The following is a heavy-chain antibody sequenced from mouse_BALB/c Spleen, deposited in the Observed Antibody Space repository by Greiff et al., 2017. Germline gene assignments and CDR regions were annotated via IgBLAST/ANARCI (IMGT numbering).Heavy chain of an antibody. V-gene: IGHV1S81*02. J-gene: IGHJ4*01. Sequence: VQLQQSGAELVKPGASVELSCKASGYTFTSYWMHWVKQRPGQGLEWIGEINPSNGRTNYNEKFKSKATLTVDKSSSTAYMQLSSLTSEDSAVYYCARPFYYYGSSPYAMDYWGQGTSVTVSS. CDR2: INPSNGRT. CDR3: ARPFYYYGSSPYAMDY. D-gene: IGHD1-1*01. CDR1: GYTFTSYW.